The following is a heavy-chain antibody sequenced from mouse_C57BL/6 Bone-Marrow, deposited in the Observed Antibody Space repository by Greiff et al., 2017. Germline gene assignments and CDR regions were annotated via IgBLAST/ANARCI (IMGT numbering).Heavy chain of an antibody. V-gene: IGHV2-6*01. CDR1: GFSLTSYG. Sequence: VMLVESGPGLVAPSQSLSITCTVSGFSLTSYGVDWVRQSPGKGLEWLGVIWGVGSTNYNSALKSRLSISKNNSKSQVFLKMNSLQTDDTAMYYCASVDGRGSMDYWGQGTSVTVSS. CDR2: IWGVGST. J-gene: IGHJ4*01. CDR3: ASVDGRGSMDY.